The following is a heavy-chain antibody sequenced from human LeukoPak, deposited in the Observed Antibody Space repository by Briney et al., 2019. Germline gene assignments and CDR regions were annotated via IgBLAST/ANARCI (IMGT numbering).Heavy chain of an antibody. V-gene: IGHV1-18*01. CDR1: GYTFTSYG. CDR3: VVDSVVAAGLGAFDI. J-gene: IGHJ3*02. Sequence: ASVKVSCKASGYTFTSYGISWVRQAPGQGLEWMGWISAYNGNTNYAQKLQGRVTMTTDTSTSTAYMELRSLRPDDTAVYYCVVDSVVAAGLGAFDIWGQGTMVTVSS. D-gene: IGHD2-15*01. CDR2: ISAYNGNT.